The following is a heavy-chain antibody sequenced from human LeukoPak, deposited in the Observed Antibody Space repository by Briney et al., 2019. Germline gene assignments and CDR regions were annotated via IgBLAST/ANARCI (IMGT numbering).Heavy chain of an antibody. J-gene: IGHJ3*02. CDR1: GYTFTSYY. D-gene: IGHD3-3*01. Sequence: ASVKVSCKASGYTFTSYYMHWVRQAPGQGLEWMGIINPSGGSTNYAQKFQGRVTMTRDTSISTAYMELSRLRSDDTVVYYCARAPYYDFWSGPNRAFDIWGQGTMVTVSS. V-gene: IGHV1-2*05. CDR2: INPSGGST. CDR3: ARAPYYDFWSGPNRAFDI.